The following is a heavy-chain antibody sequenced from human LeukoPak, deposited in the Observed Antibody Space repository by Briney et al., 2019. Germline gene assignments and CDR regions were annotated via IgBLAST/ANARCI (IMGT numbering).Heavy chain of an antibody. CDR1: GYTFTGYY. CDR3: AREGEGIAARPFDY. D-gene: IGHD6-6*01. CDR2: INPNSGGT. Sequence: ASVKVSCKASGYTFTGYYMHWVRQAPGQGLEWMGWINPNSGGTNYAQKFQGGVTMTRDTSISTAYMELSRLRSDDTAVYYCAREGEGIAARPFDYWGQGTLVTVSS. V-gene: IGHV1-2*02. J-gene: IGHJ4*02.